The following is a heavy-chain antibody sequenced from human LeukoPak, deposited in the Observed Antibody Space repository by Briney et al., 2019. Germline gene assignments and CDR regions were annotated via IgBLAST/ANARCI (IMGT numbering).Heavy chain of an antibody. CDR3: ARRHSSSWWFDP. Sequence: PGGSLRLSCAASGFTFDDYVMSWVRQAPGKGLEWVSGINWNGGSTGYADSVKGRFTISRDNAKNSLYLQMNSLRAEDTALYHCARRHSSSWWFDPWGQGTLVTVSS. CDR1: GFTFDDYV. V-gene: IGHV3-20*01. D-gene: IGHD6-13*01. CDR2: INWNGGST. J-gene: IGHJ5*02.